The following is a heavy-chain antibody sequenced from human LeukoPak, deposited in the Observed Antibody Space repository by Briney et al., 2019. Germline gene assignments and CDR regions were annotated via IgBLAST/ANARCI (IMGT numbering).Heavy chain of an antibody. Sequence: PSETLSLTCTVSGGSISSYYWSWIRQHPGKGLEWIGYIYYSGSTYYNPSLKSRVTISVDTSKNQFSLKLSSVTAADTAVYYCARDVYYDSSGYDAFDIWGQGTMVTVSS. J-gene: IGHJ3*02. D-gene: IGHD3-22*01. V-gene: IGHV4-59*06. CDR3: ARDVYYDSSGYDAFDI. CDR2: IYYSGST. CDR1: GGSISSYY.